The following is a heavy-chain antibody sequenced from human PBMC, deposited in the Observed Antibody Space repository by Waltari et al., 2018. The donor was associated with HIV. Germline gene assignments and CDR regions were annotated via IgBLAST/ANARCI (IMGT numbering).Heavy chain of an antibody. CDR3: ARGFNFPVAAAWFWVFDI. Sequence: QVLLQQWGAGLLKPSETLSLTCGVYGGKFSDYYWTWIRQTPGKGLEWIGEITHHGDTFYHPSFRGRVAISVDTSRRQVSLIMRSVTAADTAVYYCARGFNFPVAAAWFWVFDIWGRGT. D-gene: IGHD6-25*01. CDR2: ITHHGDT. J-gene: IGHJ2*01. V-gene: IGHV4-34*02. CDR1: GGKFSDYY.